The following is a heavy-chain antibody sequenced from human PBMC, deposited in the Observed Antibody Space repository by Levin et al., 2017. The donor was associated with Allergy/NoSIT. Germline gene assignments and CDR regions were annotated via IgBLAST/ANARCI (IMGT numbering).Heavy chain of an antibody. CDR1: GDSVSSNSAA. Sequence: TSQTLSLTCVISGDSVSSNSAAWNWIRQSPLRGLEWLGRTYHRSEWYYDYALSVKDRITINPDTSTNQFSLQLNSVTPEDTAVYYCARAFCGGDCYSDGYFDLWGRGTLVTVSS. CDR2: TYHRSEWYY. D-gene: IGHD2-21*02. CDR3: ARAFCGGDCYSDGYFDL. J-gene: IGHJ2*01. V-gene: IGHV6-1*01.